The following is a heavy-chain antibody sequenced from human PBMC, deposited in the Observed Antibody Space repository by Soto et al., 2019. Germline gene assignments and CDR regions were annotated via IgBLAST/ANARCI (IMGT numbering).Heavy chain of an antibody. V-gene: IGHV5-51*01. CDR1: GYGFTSYW. D-gene: IGHD1-26*01. Sequence: GEALKISCKGSGYGFTSYWIGWVRQMPGKGLEWMGIIYPGDSDTRYSPSFQGQVTISADKSISTAYQQWSSLKASDTAMYYCARLVGATHNWFDPWGQGTLVTVSS. J-gene: IGHJ5*02. CDR3: ARLVGATHNWFDP. CDR2: IYPGDSDT.